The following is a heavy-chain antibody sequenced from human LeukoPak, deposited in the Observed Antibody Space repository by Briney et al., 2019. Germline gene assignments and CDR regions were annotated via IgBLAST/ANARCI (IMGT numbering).Heavy chain of an antibody. CDR2: IKPNSGGT. CDR1: GYTFTGYY. CDR3: ARPVLSGAAAADFYY. J-gene: IGHJ4*02. Sequence: GASVKVSCKVSGYTFTGYYMGWVRQAPGQGLEWMGWIKPNSGGTNYAQKFQSRVTMTSDTSSSTAYMELSRLRSDDTAVYYCARPVLSGAAAADFYYWGQGTLVTVSS. V-gene: IGHV1-2*02. D-gene: IGHD6-13*01.